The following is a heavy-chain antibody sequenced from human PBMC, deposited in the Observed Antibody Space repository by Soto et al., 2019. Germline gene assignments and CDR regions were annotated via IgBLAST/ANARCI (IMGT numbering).Heavy chain of an antibody. J-gene: IGHJ4*02. D-gene: IGHD3-16*02. CDR1: GGSISSYY. CDR2: IYYSGST. CDR3: ARGGQDYVWGSYRPKWLEL. V-gene: IGHV4-59*01. Sequence: SETLSLTCTVSGGSISSYYWSWIRQPPGKGLEWIGYIYYSGSTNYNPSLKSRVTISVDTSKNQFSLKLSSVTAADRAVYYCARGGQDYVWGSYRPKWLELWGEGTLVTVSA.